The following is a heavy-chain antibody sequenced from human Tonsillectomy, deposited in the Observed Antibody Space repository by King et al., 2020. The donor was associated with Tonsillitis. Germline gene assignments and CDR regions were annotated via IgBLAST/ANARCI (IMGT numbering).Heavy chain of an antibody. CDR1: GFTFHTFA. J-gene: IGHJ4*02. D-gene: IGHD4-17*01. Sequence: VQLVESGGGLLQPGGSLRLSCTASGFTFHTFAMTWVRQAPGKGLEWVSTISGSGSDTYYADSVKGRFTISRDNSNKILYLQMNGLSAEDTALYYCAKNKWMTTIIPRTDSWGQGTLVTVAS. CDR3: AKNKWMTTIIPRTDS. CDR2: ISGSGSDT. V-gene: IGHV3-23*04.